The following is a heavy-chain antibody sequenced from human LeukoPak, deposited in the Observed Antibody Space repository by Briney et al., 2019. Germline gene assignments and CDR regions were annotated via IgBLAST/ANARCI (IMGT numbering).Heavy chain of an antibody. V-gene: IGHV4-59*08. CDR3: ARHYYGSGSYYSNFDY. J-gene: IGHJ4*02. CDR1: GGSISSYY. Sequence: SETLSLTCTVSGGSISSYYWSWIRQPPGKGLEWIGYIYYSGSTNYNPSLKSRVTISVDTSKNQFSLKLSSVTAADTAVYYCARHYYGSGSYYSNFDYWGQGTLVTVSS. CDR2: IYYSGST. D-gene: IGHD3-10*01.